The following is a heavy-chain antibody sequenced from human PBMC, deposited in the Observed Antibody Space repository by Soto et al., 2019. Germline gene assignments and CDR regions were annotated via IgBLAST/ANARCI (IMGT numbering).Heavy chain of an antibody. CDR1: SGTISSSNW. CDR3: AGLGMVAAXXXXXX. V-gene: IGHV4-4*02. CDR2: INQSGSP. Sequence: QVQLQESGPGLVKPSGTLSLTCAVSSGTISSSNWWTWVRQPPGKGLEWIGEINQSGSPNYNPSLRSRVTXXXXKXXXXXXXXXXXXXXXDTAIYYCAGLGMVAAXXXXXXWGQXTLV. D-gene: IGHD2-15*01. J-gene: IGHJ1*01.